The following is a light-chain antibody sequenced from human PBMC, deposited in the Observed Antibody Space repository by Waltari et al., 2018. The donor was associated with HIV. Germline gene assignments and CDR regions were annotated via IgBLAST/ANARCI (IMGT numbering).Light chain of an antibody. CDR3: YSTDSSGNHRV. J-gene: IGLJ2*01. CDR1: ALPNKS. Sequence: SYELPQPPSVSVSPGQTARVPFSGDALPNKSPYWYQQKAGQAPVLVIFEDSKRPSGIPERFSGSSSGTMATLTISGAQVEDEADYYCYSTDSSGNHRVFGGGTKLTVL. V-gene: IGLV3-10*01. CDR2: EDS.